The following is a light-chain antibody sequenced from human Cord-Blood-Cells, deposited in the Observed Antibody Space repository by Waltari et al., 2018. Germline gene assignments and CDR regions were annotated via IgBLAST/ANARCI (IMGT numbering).Light chain of an antibody. V-gene: IGLV2-14*01. Sequence: QSALTQPASVSGSHGQSITISCTGTSSDVGGYNYVSWYQQHPGQAPKLMIYDVSNRPSGVSKRFAGSKSGNTASLTISGRQAEDEADYYCSSYTSSSTVVFGGGTKLTVL. CDR1: SSDVGGYNY. CDR3: SSYTSSSTVV. J-gene: IGLJ2*01. CDR2: DVS.